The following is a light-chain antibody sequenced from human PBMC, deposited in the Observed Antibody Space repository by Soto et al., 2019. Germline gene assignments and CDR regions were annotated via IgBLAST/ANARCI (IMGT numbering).Light chain of an antibody. CDR3: QQYNTWPT. V-gene: IGKV3-15*01. Sequence: EIVMTQSPATLSVSPGERATLSCRASQRVSSNLAWYQQKPGQAPRLLIYGASTRATGIPARFSGSGSGTEFTLTISSLQSEDFAVYYCQQYNTWPTFGQGTKVEI. CDR1: QRVSSN. J-gene: IGKJ1*01. CDR2: GAS.